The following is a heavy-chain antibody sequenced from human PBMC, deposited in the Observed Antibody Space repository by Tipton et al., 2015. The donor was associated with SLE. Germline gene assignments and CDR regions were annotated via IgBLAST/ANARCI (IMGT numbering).Heavy chain of an antibody. CDR2: VHYSGST. D-gene: IGHD3-10*01. Sequence: TLSLTCTVSGGSISSSPYYWGWIRQPPGKGLDWIGSVHYSGSTYYNPSLKSRVAMSVDTSKNQFSLELTSVTAADTATYYCARQRLRLLSPLDAWGQGTTVTVSS. CDR3: ARQRLRLLSPLDA. CDR1: GGSISSSPYY. J-gene: IGHJ6*02. V-gene: IGHV4-39*01.